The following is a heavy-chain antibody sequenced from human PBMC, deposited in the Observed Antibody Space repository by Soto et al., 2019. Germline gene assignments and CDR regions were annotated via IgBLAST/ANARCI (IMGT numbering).Heavy chain of an antibody. CDR3: TRDAPYYDYIWGSYRDDFDY. V-gene: IGHV3-49*03. CDR2: IRSKAYGGTT. D-gene: IGHD3-16*02. J-gene: IGHJ4*02. CDR1: GFTFGDYA. Sequence: GGSLRLSCTASGFTFGDYAMSWFRQAPGKGLEWVGFIRSKAYGGTTEYAASVKGRFTISRDDSKSIAYLKMNSLKTEDTAVYYCTRDAPYYDYIWGSYRDDFDYWGQGTLVTVSS.